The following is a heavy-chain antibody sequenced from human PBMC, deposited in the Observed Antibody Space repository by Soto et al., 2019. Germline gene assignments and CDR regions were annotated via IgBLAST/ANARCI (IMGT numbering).Heavy chain of an antibody. D-gene: IGHD6-13*01. Sequence: GGSLRLSCAASGFTFRTYAMNWVRQVPGKGMEWVSGIIGSGGSTYYADSVKGRFTISRDNSKNTLFLQMNRLRAEDTAIYFCAKGMQQLVYHTGMGVWGQGTTVTVSS. V-gene: IGHV3-23*01. CDR1: GFTFRTYA. CDR2: IIGSGGST. J-gene: IGHJ6*02. CDR3: AKGMQQLVYHTGMGV.